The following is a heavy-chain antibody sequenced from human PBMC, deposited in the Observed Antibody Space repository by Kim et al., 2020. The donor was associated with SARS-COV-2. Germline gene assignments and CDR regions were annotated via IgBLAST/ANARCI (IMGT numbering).Heavy chain of an antibody. J-gene: IGHJ3*02. CDR1: GGSISRSTYY. D-gene: IGHD3-16*01. Sequence: SESLSLTCIVSGGSISRSTYYWGRLPQSPGKGLEGIVCIHYSGTTYSNSVLKSRVTISKDTSKNQFPLKFSSVTAAETPLYYCASDLGFGQGALDIWG. CDR2: IHYSGTT. V-gene: IGHV4-39*06. CDR3: ASDLGFGQGALDI.